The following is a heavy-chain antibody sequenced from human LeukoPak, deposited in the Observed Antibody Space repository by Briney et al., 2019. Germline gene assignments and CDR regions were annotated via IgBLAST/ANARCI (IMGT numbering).Heavy chain of an antibody. V-gene: IGHV3-21*01. D-gene: IGHD1-26*01. CDR1: GFTVSSLA. CDR3: ARGASGRDY. CDR2: SGTRSGTK. J-gene: IGHJ4*02. Sequence: GGSLRLSCAASGFTVSSLAMHWVRQAPGKGLEWVSSSGTRSGTKYYADSVKGRFTISRDSAMNSVSLQINSLRAEDTAVYYCARGASGRDYWGQGTLVTVSS.